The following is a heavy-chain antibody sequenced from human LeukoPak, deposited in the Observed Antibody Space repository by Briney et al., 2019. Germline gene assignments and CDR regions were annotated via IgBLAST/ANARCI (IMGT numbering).Heavy chain of an antibody. CDR3: AKPPSYYYDSSGYYSGYFQH. D-gene: IGHD3-22*01. J-gene: IGHJ1*01. V-gene: IGHV3-23*01. Sequence: GGSLRLSCAASGFTFSSYAMSWVRQAPGKGLEWVPAISGSGGSTYYADSVKGRFTISRDNSKNTLYLQMNSLRAEDTAVYYCAKPPSYYYDSSGYYSGYFQHWGQGTLVTVSS. CDR2: ISGSGGST. CDR1: GFTFSSYA.